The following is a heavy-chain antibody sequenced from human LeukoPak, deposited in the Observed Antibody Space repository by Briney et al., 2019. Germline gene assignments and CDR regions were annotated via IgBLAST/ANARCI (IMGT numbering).Heavy chain of an antibody. J-gene: IGHJ4*02. D-gene: IGHD1-26*01. Sequence: QPGGSQRLSCAASGFSFSSYGMHWVRQAPGKGLEWVAFIRFDGSNKYYTDSVKGRFTISRDNSKNTLYLQMNSLRAEDTAVYYCARGSSGSYRALDYWGQGTLVTVSS. CDR2: IRFDGSNK. CDR1: GFSFSSYG. CDR3: ARGSSGSYRALDY. V-gene: IGHV3-30*02.